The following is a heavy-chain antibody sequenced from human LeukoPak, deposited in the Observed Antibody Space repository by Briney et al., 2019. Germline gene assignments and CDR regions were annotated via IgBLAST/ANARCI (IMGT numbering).Heavy chain of an antibody. CDR3: AKSSYYDSSGYYREYYFDY. Sequence: VASVKVSCKASGYTFTGYYMHWVRQAPGQGLEWMGRINPNSGGTNYAQKFQGRVTMTRDTSISTAYMELSRLRSDDTAVYYCAKSSYYDSSGYYREYYFDYWGPGTLVTVSS. CDR1: GYTFTGYY. CDR2: INPNSGGT. J-gene: IGHJ4*02. D-gene: IGHD3-22*01. V-gene: IGHV1-2*06.